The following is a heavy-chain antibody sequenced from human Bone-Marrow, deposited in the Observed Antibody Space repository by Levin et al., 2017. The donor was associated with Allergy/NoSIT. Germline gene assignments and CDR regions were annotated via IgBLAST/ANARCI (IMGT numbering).Heavy chain of an antibody. Sequence: ASVKVSCKASGYTFTGYYMHWVRQAPGQGLEWMGWINPNSGGTNYAQKFQGRVTMTRDTSISTAYMELSRLRSDDTAVYYCARSPYCSSTSCPSFYYYYMDVWGKGTTVTVSS. CDR2: INPNSGGT. CDR3: ARSPYCSSTSCPSFYYYYMDV. V-gene: IGHV1-2*02. CDR1: GYTFTGYY. D-gene: IGHD2-2*01. J-gene: IGHJ6*03.